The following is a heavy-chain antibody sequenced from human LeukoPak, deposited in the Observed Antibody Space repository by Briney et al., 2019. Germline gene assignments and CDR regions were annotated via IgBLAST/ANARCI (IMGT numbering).Heavy chain of an antibody. D-gene: IGHD3-10*01. CDR2: ISGGAGGA. V-gene: IGHV3-23*01. CDR3: AKDGGYGSGSYYPDY. CDR1: GFTFSSYA. Sequence: PGGSLRLSCAASGFTFSSYAMNWVRQAPGKGLEWVSSISGGAGGAAYADSVKGRLTMSRDNSKNTLYLQMNSLRAEDTAVYYCAKDGGYGSGSYYPDYWGQGAVVTVSS. J-gene: IGHJ4*02.